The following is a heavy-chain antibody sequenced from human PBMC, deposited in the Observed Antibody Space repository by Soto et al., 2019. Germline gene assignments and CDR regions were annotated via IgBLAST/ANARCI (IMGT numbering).Heavy chain of an antibody. J-gene: IGHJ4*02. Sequence: PGGSLRLSCEPSGFTFSSYAMPCVRQPPGKGLEWVSSINEAGAATYYANSVRGRFTISRDNSKNTLNLQMNSLRAEDTAPYYCATPLAHGIVRGTGIDSWGQGILVTVYS. CDR2: INEAGAAT. CDR1: GFTFSSYA. V-gene: IGHV3-23*01. D-gene: IGHD1-26*01. CDR3: ATPLAHGIVRGTGIDS.